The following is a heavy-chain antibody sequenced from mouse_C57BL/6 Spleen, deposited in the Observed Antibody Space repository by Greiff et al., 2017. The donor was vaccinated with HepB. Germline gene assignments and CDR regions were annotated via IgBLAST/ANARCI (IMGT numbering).Heavy chain of an antibody. V-gene: IGHV5-16*01. CDR3: AREIRGYFDV. Sequence: EVQRVESEGGLVQPGSSMKLSCTASGFTFSDYYMAWVRQVPEKGLEWVANINYDGSSTYYLDSLKSRFIISRDNAKNILYLQMSSLKSEDTATYYCAREIRGYFDVWGTGTTVTVSS. CDR1: GFTFSDYY. CDR2: INYDGSST. D-gene: IGHD2-4*01. J-gene: IGHJ1*03.